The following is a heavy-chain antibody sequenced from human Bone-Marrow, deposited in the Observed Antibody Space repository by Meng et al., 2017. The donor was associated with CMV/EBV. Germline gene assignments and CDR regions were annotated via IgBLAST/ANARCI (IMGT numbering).Heavy chain of an antibody. CDR2: IYYRGST. CDR3: AKLSGSGTTSSGYHYAFDS. D-gene: IGHD3-22*01. V-gene: IGHV4-30-4*08. Sequence: QVPREGPGPSPGNPPRTPTLTSSVFGTPTNSCDYYSTGTRQPTGKGLEWIGYIYYRGSTYYNPSLESRLTISVDTSKNQFSLNLSSVTAADTAVYFCAKLSGSGTTSSGYHYAFDSWGQGTLVTVSS. CDR1: GTPTNSCDYY. J-gene: IGHJ4*02.